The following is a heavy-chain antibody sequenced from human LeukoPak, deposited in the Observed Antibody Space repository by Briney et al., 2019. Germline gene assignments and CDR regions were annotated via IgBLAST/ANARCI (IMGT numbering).Heavy chain of an antibody. CDR3: VRNVNGLYGY. Sequence: AGGSLRLSCAASGFTFTNYEMNWVRQAPGKGVEWISYISSSGDTKYYADSVKGLFTISRDNAKNSLSLQMNSLRAEDTAIYYCVRNVNGLYGYWGQGTLVTISS. D-gene: IGHD2-8*01. J-gene: IGHJ4*02. CDR1: GFTFTNYE. CDR2: ISSSGDTK. V-gene: IGHV3-48*03.